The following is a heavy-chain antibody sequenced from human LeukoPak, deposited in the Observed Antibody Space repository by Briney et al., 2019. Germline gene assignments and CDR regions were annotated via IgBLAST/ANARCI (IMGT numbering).Heavy chain of an antibody. CDR1: GITFSSYA. J-gene: IGHJ6*02. CDR2: ISGGANRT. CDR3: AKTDYGSTSYYYGMDV. D-gene: IGHD4-17*01. V-gene: IGHV3-23*01. Sequence: TGGSLRLSCAPSGITFSSYAMSCVRQAPGKGLEWVSGISGGANRTYYADSVKGRFTISRDNSKNTLYLQMNSLRAEDTAVYYCAKTDYGSTSYYYGMDVWGQGNTVTVSS.